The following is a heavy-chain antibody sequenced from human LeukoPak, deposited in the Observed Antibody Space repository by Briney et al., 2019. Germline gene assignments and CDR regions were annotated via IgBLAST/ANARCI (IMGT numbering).Heavy chain of an antibody. CDR1: GYSFTSYW. J-gene: IGHJ4*02. CDR2: IYPGDSDT. V-gene: IGHV5-51*01. D-gene: IGHD1-26*01. Sequence: GESLKISCKGSGYSFTSYWIGWVRQMPGKGLEWMGIIYPGDSDTRYSPPFQGQVTISADKSTSTAYLQWSSLKASDTAMYYCARHPSASYYYFDYWGQGTLVTVSS. CDR3: ARHPSASYYYFDY.